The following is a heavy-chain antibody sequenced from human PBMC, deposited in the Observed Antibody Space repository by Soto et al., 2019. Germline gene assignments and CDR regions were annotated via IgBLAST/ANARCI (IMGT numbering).Heavy chain of an antibody. J-gene: IGHJ5*02. CDR3: ARSRLLRYFDWSPPSWFDP. V-gene: IGHV3-30-3*01. CDR2: ISYDGSNK. D-gene: IGHD3-9*01. Sequence: GGSLRLSCAASGFTFSSYAMHWVRQAPGKGLEWVAVISYDGSNKYYADSVKGRFTISRDNSKNTLYLQMNSLRAEDTAVYYCARSRLLRYFDWSPPSWFDPWGQGTLVTVSS. CDR1: GFTFSSYA.